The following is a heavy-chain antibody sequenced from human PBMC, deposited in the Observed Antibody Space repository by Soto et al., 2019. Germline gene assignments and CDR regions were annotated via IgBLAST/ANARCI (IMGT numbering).Heavy chain of an antibody. V-gene: IGHV3-30-3*01. J-gene: IGHJ4*02. CDR2: ISYDGSNK. CDR1: GFTFSSYA. CDR3: ARELDYGDYDYFDY. Sequence: QVQLVESGGGVVQPGRSLRLSCAASGFTFSSYAMHWVRQAPGKGLEWVAAISYDGSNKYYADSVKGRFTISRDNSKNTLYLQMNSLRAEDTAVYYCARELDYGDYDYFDYWGQGTLVTVSS. D-gene: IGHD4-17*01.